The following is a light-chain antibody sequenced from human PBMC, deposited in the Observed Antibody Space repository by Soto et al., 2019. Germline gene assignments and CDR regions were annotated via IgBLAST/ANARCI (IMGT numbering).Light chain of an antibody. Sequence: SYELTQAPSASVAPGQTASVTCGGNNMAIKSVHWYQQKPGQATVLVVYDDADRPSGFPERFSGSNSGNTATLTIARGEAGDEADDHCQVWDSSSDHRVVFGGGTTVTVL. V-gene: IGLV3-21*02. J-gene: IGLJ2*01. CDR1: NMAIKS. CDR3: QVWDSSSDHRVV. CDR2: DDA.